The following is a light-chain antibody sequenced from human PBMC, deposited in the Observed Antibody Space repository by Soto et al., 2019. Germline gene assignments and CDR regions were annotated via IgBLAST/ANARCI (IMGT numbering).Light chain of an antibody. V-gene: IGLV2-14*01. CDR1: SSDVGGYNY. CDR3: SSYTRSSTPYV. Sequence: QSALTQPASVSGSPGQSITISCTGTSSDVGGYNYVSWYQQHPGKAPKVMSSEVSNRPSGVSNRFSGSKSGNTASLTISGLQAEDEADYYCSSYTRSSTPYVFGTGTKVTVL. J-gene: IGLJ1*01. CDR2: EVS.